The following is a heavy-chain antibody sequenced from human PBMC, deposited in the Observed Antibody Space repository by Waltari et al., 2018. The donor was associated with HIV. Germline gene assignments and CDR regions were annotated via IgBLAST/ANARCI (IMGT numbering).Heavy chain of an antibody. J-gene: IGHJ6*02. D-gene: IGHD4-17*01. CDR1: GGTFSSYA. Sequence: QVQLVQSGAEVKKPGSSVKVSCKASGGTFSSYAISWVRQAPGQGLEWMGGIIPIIGEPNYGQKFQGRVTITADESTSTAYMELSSLRSVDTAVYYCARESRPTVVTPPLFGYYYGMDVWGQGTTVTVAS. V-gene: IGHV1-69*12. CDR3: ARESRPTVVTPPLFGYYYGMDV. CDR2: IIPIIGEP.